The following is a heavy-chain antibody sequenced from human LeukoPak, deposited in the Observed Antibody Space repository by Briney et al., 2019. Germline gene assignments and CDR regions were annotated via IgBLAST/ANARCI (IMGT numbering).Heavy chain of an antibody. V-gene: IGHV3-30*18. Sequence: GGALRLSCAASGFTFSSYGMHWVRQAPGKGLEWVAVISYDGSNKYYADSVKGRFTISRDNSKNTLYLQMNSLRAEDTAVYYCAKELAAAGTDYWGQGTLVTVSS. CDR1: GFTFSSYG. D-gene: IGHD6-13*01. J-gene: IGHJ4*02. CDR3: AKELAAAGTDY. CDR2: ISYDGSNK.